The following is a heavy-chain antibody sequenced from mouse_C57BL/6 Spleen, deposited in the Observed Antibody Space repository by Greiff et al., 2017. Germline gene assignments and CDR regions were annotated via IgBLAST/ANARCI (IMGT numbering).Heavy chain of an antibody. J-gene: IGHJ4*01. CDR2: ISNGGGST. CDR1: GFTFSDYY. V-gene: IGHV5-12*01. CDR3: ARGITTDDYAMDY. Sequence: EVKVEESGGGLVQPGGSLKLSCAASGFTFSDYYMYWVRQTPEKRLEWVAYISNGGGSTYYPDTVKGRFTISRDNAKNTLYLQMSRLKSEDTAMYYCARGITTDDYAMDYWGQGTSVTVSS. D-gene: IGHD1-1*01.